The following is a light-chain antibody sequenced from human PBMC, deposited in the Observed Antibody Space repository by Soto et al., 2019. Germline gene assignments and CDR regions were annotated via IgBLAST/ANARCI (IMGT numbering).Light chain of an antibody. CDR3: QQYRPSPAIS. J-gene: IGKJ5*01. Sequence: EIVLTQSPGTLSLSPGERATLSCRASQSVSSSYLAWYQQKPGQAPRLLIYAVSTRATGIPDRFSGSESGTDFTLTISRLEPEDSALYFCQQYRPSPAISFGQGTRLEIK. V-gene: IGKV3-20*01. CDR2: AVS. CDR1: QSVSSSY.